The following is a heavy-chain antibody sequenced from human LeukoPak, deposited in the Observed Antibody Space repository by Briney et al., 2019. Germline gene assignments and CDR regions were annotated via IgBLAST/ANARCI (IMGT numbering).Heavy chain of an antibody. CDR2: ISSSSSRI. D-gene: IGHD3-22*01. CDR3: ARTYYYDSIGSNTDY. V-gene: IGHV3-21*01. Sequence: GGSLRLSCAASGFTFSSYSMNWVRQAPGKGLEWVSSISSSSSRIYYADSVKGRFTISRDNAKNSLYLQMNSLRAEDTAVYYCARTYYYDSIGSNTDYWGQGTLVTVSS. CDR1: GFTFSSYS. J-gene: IGHJ4*02.